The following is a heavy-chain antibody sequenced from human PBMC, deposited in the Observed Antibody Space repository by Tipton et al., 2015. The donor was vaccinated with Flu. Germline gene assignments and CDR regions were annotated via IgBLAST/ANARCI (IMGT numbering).Heavy chain of an antibody. V-gene: IGHV4-34*01. CDR2: INHSGST. CDR1: SGTLSGYY. CDR3: ARLLRKDTAMVTGYYYYMDV. Sequence: TLSLTCAVYSGTLSGYYWSWIRQPPGKGLEWIGEINHSGSTDYNPSLKSRVTISVDTSKNQFSLKLSSVTAADTAVYYCARLLRKDTAMVTGYYYYMDVWGKGTTVTVSS. D-gene: IGHD5-18*01. J-gene: IGHJ6*03.